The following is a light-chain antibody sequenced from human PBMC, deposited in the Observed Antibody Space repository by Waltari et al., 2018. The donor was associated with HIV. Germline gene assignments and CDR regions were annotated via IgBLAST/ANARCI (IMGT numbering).Light chain of an antibody. CDR3: AAWDDSLNGRV. Sequence: QSVLTQPPSASGTPGQRVTISCSGRSSHIGSNTVNWYQQLPGTAPKLLIYNNNQRPSGVPDRFSGSKSGTSASLAISGLQSEDEADYYCAAWDDSLNGRVFGGGTKLTVL. V-gene: IGLV1-44*01. CDR2: NNN. J-gene: IGLJ3*02. CDR1: SSHIGSNT.